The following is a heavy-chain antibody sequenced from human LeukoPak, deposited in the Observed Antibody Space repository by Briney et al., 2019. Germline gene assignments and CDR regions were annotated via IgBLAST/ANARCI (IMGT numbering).Heavy chain of an antibody. CDR3: ARGALYGDYAVDY. CDR1: VGTFSRYA. CDR2: IIPIFGTA. J-gene: IGHJ4*02. D-gene: IGHD4-17*01. Sequence: ASVKVSCKPSVGTFSRYAISWVREAPGRGLEWMGRIIPIFGTANYAQKFQGRVTITTDESTSTAYMELSSLRSEDTAVYYCARGALYGDYAVDYWGQGTLVTVSS. V-gene: IGHV1-69*05.